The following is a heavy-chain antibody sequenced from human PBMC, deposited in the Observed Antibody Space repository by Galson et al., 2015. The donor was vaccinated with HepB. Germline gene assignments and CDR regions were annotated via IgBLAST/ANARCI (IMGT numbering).Heavy chain of an antibody. CDR1: GYTFSNYY. CDR3: ARLRGLGIRGARGCTYVFDD. CDR2: IYPGNSDT. Sequence: QSGAEVKKSGESLKISCKGSGYTFSNYYIAWVRQMPGKGLEWMGIIYPGNSDTRYRPSFEGQVTISADKSISTAYMQWSSLKASDTATYYYARLRGLGIRGARGCTYVFDDWGQGVLVTVSP. V-gene: IGHV5-51*01. J-gene: IGHJ4*02. D-gene: IGHD3-10*01.